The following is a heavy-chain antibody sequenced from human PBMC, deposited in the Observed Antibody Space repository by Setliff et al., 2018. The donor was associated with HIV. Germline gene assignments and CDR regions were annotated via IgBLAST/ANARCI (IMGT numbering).Heavy chain of an antibody. D-gene: IGHD1-1*01. J-gene: IGHJ4*02. CDR1: GTSINSHY. Sequence: SETLSLTCTVSGTSINSHYWSWIRQPPGKGLEWIGHISTSGSTNYNPSLKGRVTISVDTSKNQFSLKLSSVTATDTAVYYCARNSQKGIQPLLLASWGPGTLVTVSS. CDR3: ARNSQKGIQPLLLAS. V-gene: IGHV4-4*08. CDR2: ISTSGST.